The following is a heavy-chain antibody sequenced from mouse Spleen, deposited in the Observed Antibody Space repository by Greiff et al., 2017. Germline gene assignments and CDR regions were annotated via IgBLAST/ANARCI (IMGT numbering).Heavy chain of an antibody. V-gene: IGHV5-9-3*01. CDR2: ISSGGSYT. CDR1: GFTFSSYA. Sequence: EVQRVESGGGLVKPGGSLKLSCAASGFTFSSYAMSWVRQTPEKRLEWVATISSGGSYTYYPDSVKGRFTISRDNAKNTLYLQMSSLRSEDTAMYYCARIPRYFDVWGAGTTVTVSS. CDR3: ARIPRYFDV. J-gene: IGHJ1*01.